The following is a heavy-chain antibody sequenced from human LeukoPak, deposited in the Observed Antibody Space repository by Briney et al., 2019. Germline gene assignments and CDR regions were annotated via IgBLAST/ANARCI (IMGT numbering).Heavy chain of an antibody. J-gene: IGHJ4*02. D-gene: IGHD6-19*01. V-gene: IGHV3-21*01. CDR1: GFTFSSYS. CDR3: ARDNGWGRYYFDS. CDR2: ISSSSRYI. Sequence: GGSLRLSCAASGFTFSSYSMNWVRQAPGKGLEWVSFISSSSRYIYYADSVKGRFTISRGNAKNSLYLQMNSLRVEDTAVYYCARDNGWGRYYFDSWGQGTLATVSS.